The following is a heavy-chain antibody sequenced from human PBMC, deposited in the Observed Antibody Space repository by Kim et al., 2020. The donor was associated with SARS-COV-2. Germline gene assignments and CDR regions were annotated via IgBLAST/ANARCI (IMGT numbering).Heavy chain of an antibody. CDR3: ARHDIVVVPAATTNWFDP. J-gene: IGHJ5*02. D-gene: IGHD2-2*01. V-gene: IGHV4-39*01. Sequence: KSRVTISVDTSKNQFSLKLSSVTAADTAVYYCARHDIVVVPAATTNWFDPWGQGTLVTVSS.